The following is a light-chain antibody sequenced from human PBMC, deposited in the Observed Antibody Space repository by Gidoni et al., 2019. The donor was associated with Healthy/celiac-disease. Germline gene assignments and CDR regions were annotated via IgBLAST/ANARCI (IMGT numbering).Light chain of an antibody. J-gene: IGKJ5*01. CDR1: QGISSY. CDR3: QQLNSYPIT. Sequence: DIQLTQYPSFLSASVGDRVTITCRASQGISSYLAWYQQKPGKAPKLLIYAASTLQSGVPSRFCGSGSGTEFTLTISSLQPEDFATYYCQQLNSYPITFGQGTRLEIK. CDR2: AAS. V-gene: IGKV1-9*01.